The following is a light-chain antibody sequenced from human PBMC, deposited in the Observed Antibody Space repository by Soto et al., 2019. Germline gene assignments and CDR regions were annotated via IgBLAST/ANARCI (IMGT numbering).Light chain of an antibody. CDR1: QSVSSY. J-gene: IGKJ4*01. Sequence: EIVLTQSPATLSLSPGERATLSCRASQSVSSYLAWYQQKPGQAPRLLIYDASNRATGIPARFSGSGSGTDFTLTSPSLEPEDFAVYYCQHRSHWLAFGGGTKVEIK. V-gene: IGKV3-11*01. CDR3: QHRSHWLA. CDR2: DAS.